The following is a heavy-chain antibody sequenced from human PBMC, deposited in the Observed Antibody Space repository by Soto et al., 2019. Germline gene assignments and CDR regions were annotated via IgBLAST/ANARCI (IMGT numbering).Heavy chain of an antibody. CDR2: ISAYNGNT. V-gene: IGHV1-18*01. CDR1: GYTFTSYG. D-gene: IGHD2-2*01. CDR3: AWNVRGYCSSNSCLFDY. Sequence: QVRLVQSGAEVKKPGTSVKVSCKASGYTFTSYGISWVRQAPGQGLEGMGWISAYNGNTNYAPKLQGRITMTTATATSTAYMELRSRSSDDAAAYYCAWNVRGYCSSNSCLFDYWGQGTLVTVSS. J-gene: IGHJ4*02.